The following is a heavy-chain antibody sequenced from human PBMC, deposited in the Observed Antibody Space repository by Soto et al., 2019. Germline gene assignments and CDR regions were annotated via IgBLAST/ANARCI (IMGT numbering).Heavy chain of an antibody. Sequence: QPGGSLRLSCTTSGFTFSTYAMSWVRQAPGKGLEWVSGVSGSGDTTYYAESVKGRFTISRENSKNTLYLQMNSLRAEDAAVYYCAKDLVGSNADYYDYWGQGTLVTVSS. CDR2: VSGSGDTT. D-gene: IGHD2-15*01. V-gene: IGHV3-23*01. CDR1: GFTFSTYA. CDR3: AKDLVGSNADYYDY. J-gene: IGHJ4*02.